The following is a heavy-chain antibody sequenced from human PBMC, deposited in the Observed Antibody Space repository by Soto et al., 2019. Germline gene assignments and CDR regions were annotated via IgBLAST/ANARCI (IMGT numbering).Heavy chain of an antibody. V-gene: IGHV1-18*01. CDR3: ARIIAVAGTRWFDP. D-gene: IGHD6-19*01. J-gene: IGHJ5*02. Sequence: ASEKVSCKASGXTXXXXXSXWXRQGLGQGLEWMGWISAYNGNTNYAQKLQGRVTMTTDTSTSTAYMELRSLRSDDTAVYYCARIIAVAGTRWFDPWGQGTLVTSPQ. CDR2: ISAYNGNT. CDR1: GXTXXXXX.